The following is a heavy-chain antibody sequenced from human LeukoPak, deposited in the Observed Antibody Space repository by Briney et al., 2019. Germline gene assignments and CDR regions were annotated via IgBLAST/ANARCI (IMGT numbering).Heavy chain of an antibody. V-gene: IGHV3-43*01. J-gene: IGHJ4*02. D-gene: IGHD3-3*01. CDR1: GFTFNDDT. CDR3: ASEVGYRSLGY. Sequence: GGSLRLSCAASGFTFNDDTMHWVRQTPGRGLEWVSFITWKTHRTNYADSVKGRFTVSRDNRKDSLYLQMNSLSTEDTGLYHCASEVGYRSLGYLGQGTLVTVSS. CDR2: ITWKTHRT.